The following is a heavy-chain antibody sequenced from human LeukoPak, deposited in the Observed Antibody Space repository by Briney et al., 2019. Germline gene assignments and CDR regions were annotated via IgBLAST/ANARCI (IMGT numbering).Heavy chain of an antibody. D-gene: IGHD3-3*01. CDR1: GYTFTSYA. V-gene: IGHV7-4-1*02. CDR2: INTNTGNP. Sequence: ASVKVSCKASGYTFTSYAMNWVRQAPGQGLEWMGWINTNTGNPTYARGFTGRFVFSLDTSVSTAYLQISSLKAEDTAVYYCARGNYDFWSGYHIYWGQGTLVTVSS. CDR3: ARGNYDFWSGYHIY. J-gene: IGHJ4*02.